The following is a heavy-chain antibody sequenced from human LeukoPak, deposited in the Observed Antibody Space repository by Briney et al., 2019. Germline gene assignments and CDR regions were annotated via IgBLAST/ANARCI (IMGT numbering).Heavy chain of an antibody. CDR1: GFTFSSYW. CDR3: AKDIEGSGSGWYDY. V-gene: IGHV3-74*01. Sequence: GGSLRLSCAASGFTFSSYWMHWVRQAPGKGLVWVSRINSDGSSTSYADSVKGRFTISRDNAKNTLYLQMNSLRAEDTALYYCAKDIEGSGSGWYDYWGQGTLVTVSS. J-gene: IGHJ4*02. CDR2: INSDGSST. D-gene: IGHD6-19*01.